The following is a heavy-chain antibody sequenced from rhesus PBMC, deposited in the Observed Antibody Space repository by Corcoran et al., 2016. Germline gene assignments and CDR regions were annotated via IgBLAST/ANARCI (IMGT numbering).Heavy chain of an antibody. J-gene: IGHJ4*01. V-gene: IGHV3S11*01. CDR3: AREESGSYFDY. D-gene: IGHD3-16*01. CDR1: GFTVSDYW. Sequence: DVQLVESGGGLVKPGGSLRLSCAASGFTVSDYWWPWVRQDPGKGLEWVGFIKKKADGGTAAYAESVKGRFTISRDDSKNTLYLQMNSLKTEDTAVYYCAREESGSYFDYWGQGVLVTVSS. CDR2: IKKKADGGTA.